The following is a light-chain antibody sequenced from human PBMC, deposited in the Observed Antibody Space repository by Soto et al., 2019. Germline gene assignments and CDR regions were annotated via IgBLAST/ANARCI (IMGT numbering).Light chain of an antibody. V-gene: IGKV3-15*01. CDR1: QSVRSN. Sequence: MGISKSPTTVSVSPGERATLSCRASQSVRSNLAWYQQKPGQAPRLLIYGASTRATGIPARFSGSGSGTEFTLTISCLQPEDFATYYCQQSYSTLTFGGGTKVDIK. CDR3: QQSYSTLT. CDR2: GAS. J-gene: IGKJ4*01.